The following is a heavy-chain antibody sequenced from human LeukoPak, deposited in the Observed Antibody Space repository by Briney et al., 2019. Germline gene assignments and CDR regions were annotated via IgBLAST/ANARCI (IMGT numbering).Heavy chain of an antibody. J-gene: IGHJ4*02. V-gene: IGHV3-74*01. CDR3: ARAGAYHFDN. D-gene: IGHD3-16*01. CDR1: GFTFTDYW. Sequence: PGESLRLSCAASGFTFTDYWMHWVRQVPGKGLVWVSIINTDTRGTYYADSVKGRFTISRDNAKSILYLQMDSLRAEDTAVYYCARAGAYHFDNWGQGTLVTVSS. CDR2: INTDTRGT.